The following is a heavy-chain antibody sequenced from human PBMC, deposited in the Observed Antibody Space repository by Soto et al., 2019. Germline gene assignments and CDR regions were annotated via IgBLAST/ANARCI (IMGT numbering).Heavy chain of an antibody. CDR3: ATGYSSSWPYFDY. CDR2: IYYSGST. D-gene: IGHD6-13*01. V-gene: IGHV4-39*01. J-gene: IGHJ4*02. CDR1: GGSISSSSYY. Sequence: SETLSLTCTVSGGSISSSSYYWGWIRQPPGKGLEWIGSIYYSGSTYYNPSLKSRVTISVDTSKNQFSLKLCSVTAADTAVYYCATGYSSSWPYFDYWGQGTLVTVSS.